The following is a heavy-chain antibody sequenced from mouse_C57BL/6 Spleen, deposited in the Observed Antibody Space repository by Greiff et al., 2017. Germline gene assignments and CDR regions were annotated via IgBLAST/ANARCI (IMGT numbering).Heavy chain of an antibody. D-gene: IGHD2-5*01. Sequence: QVQLQQPGAELVKPGASVKLSCKASGYTFTSYWMHWVKPRPGQGLEWIGMIHPNSGSTNYNEKFKSKATLTVDKSSSTAYMQLSSLTSEDSAVYYCATDYSNLFDYWGQGTTLTVSS. CDR3: ATDYSNLFDY. V-gene: IGHV1-64*01. CDR2: IHPNSGST. CDR1: GYTFTSYW. J-gene: IGHJ2*01.